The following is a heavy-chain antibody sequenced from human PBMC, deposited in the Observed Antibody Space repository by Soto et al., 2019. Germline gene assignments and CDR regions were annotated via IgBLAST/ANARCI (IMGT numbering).Heavy chain of an antibody. V-gene: IGHV3-21*01. Sequence: PGGSLRLSCAASGFTFSSYSMNWVRQAPGKGLEWVSSISRSSIYIYYADSVKGRFTISRDNAKNSLYLQMNSLRAEDTAVYYCARDLHDYVSFRFDPWGQGTLVTVSS. CDR2: ISRSSIYI. CDR3: ARDLHDYVSFRFDP. CDR1: GFTFSSYS. J-gene: IGHJ5*02. D-gene: IGHD3-16*01.